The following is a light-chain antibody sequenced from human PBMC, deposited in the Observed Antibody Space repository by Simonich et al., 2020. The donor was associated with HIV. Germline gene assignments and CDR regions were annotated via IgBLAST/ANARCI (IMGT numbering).Light chain of an antibody. CDR2: WAS. V-gene: IGKV4-1*01. Sequence: DIVMTQSPDSLAVSLGARATINCKSSQSVLYSSNNKKYLAWYQQKLGQPPKLLIYWASTRESGVPDRFSGRGSGTDFTLTISSLQAEDGAVYYCQQYYDSPYTFGQGTKLEIK. CDR3: QQYYDSPYT. CDR1: QSVLYSSNNKKY. J-gene: IGKJ2*01.